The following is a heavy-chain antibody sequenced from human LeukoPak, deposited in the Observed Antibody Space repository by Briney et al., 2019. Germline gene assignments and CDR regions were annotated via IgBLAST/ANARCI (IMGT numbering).Heavy chain of an antibody. CDR2: IDSGRST. CDR3: AIVHSDYDGRYFDY. D-gene: IGHD5-12*01. V-gene: IGHV3-53*01. Sequence: GGPLRLSCAASRFTDSSNHMIWVPRAPGKGLEGVSDIDSGRSTYYADSVKRRLTITRDNTKNTLFLQMISMRSEDTAVYYCAIVHSDYDGRYFDYWGQGTLVTVSS. J-gene: IGHJ4*02. CDR1: RFTDSSNH.